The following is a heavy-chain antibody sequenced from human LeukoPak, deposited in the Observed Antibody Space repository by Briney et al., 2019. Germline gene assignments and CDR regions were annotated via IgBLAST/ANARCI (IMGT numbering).Heavy chain of an antibody. CDR3: AREKVETAMATIDY. D-gene: IGHD5-18*01. V-gene: IGHV4-34*01. Sequence: SETLSLTCAVYGGSFSGYYWSWIRQPPGKGLEWIGEINHSGSTNYNPSLKSRVTISVDTSKNQFSLKLSSVTAADTAVYYCAREKVETAMATIDYWGQGTLVTVSS. J-gene: IGHJ4*02. CDR1: GGSFSGYY. CDR2: INHSGST.